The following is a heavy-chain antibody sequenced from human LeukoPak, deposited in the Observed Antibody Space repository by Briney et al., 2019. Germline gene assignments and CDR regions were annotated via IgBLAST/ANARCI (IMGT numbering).Heavy chain of an antibody. CDR3: VREARGYHYTYFDY. J-gene: IGHJ4*02. D-gene: IGHD5-18*01. Sequence: GGSLRLSCTASGFTLGGHDMHWVRQTTGDGLEWVAAVSAGHHAFYAGSVKGRLTVSREDAKNSLYLQMNSLRAGDTAVSYCVREARGYHYTYFDYWGQGSLVTVSS. CDR1: GFTLGGHD. V-gene: IGHV3-13*01. CDR2: VSAGHHA.